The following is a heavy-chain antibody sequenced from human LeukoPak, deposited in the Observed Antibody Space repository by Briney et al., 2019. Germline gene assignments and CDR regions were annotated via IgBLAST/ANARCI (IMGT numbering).Heavy chain of an antibody. J-gene: IGHJ4*02. CDR1: GGSFSGYY. Sequence: SETLSLTCAVYGGSFSGYYWRWIRQPPGKGLEWIGVLNHSGGTNYNPSLKSRVTISVDTSKNQFSLKLSSVTAADTAVYYCAREAGAYGDYVGLYYFDYWGQGTLVTVSS. V-gene: IGHV4-34*01. CDR3: AREAGAYGDYVGLYYFDY. CDR2: LNHSGGT. D-gene: IGHD4-17*01.